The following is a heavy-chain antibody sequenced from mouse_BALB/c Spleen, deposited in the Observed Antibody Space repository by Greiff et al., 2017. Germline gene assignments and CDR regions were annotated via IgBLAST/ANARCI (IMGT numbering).Heavy chain of an antibody. J-gene: IGHJ4*01. V-gene: IGHV5-17*02. CDR3: ARGMITTGAIDY. D-gene: IGHD2-4*01. CDR1: GFTFSSFG. Sequence: DVHLVESGGGLVQPGGSRKLSCAASGFTFSSFGMHWVRQAPEKGLEWVAYISSGSSTIYYADTVKGRFTISRDNPKNTLFLQMTSLRSEDTAMYYCARGMITTGAIDYWGQGTSVTVSS. CDR2: ISSGSSTI.